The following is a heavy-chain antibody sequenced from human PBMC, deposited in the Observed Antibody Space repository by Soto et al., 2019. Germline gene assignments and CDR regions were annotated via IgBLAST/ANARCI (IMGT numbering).Heavy chain of an antibody. CDR3: ARHAGGGVRGGNSFDH. Sequence: QLQLQESRPRVVKSSETLSLTCTLASGSITTSSYWWGWIRQPPGKGLEWIGSLYNTATTFSNPAHNERVTITTAANMSQISLKLDSVSAAATAVYYCARHAGGGVRGGNSFDHWGHGTLVIVSS. V-gene: IGHV4-39*01. J-gene: IGHJ5*02. CDR2: LYNTATT. CDR1: SGSITTSSYW. D-gene: IGHD2-15*01.